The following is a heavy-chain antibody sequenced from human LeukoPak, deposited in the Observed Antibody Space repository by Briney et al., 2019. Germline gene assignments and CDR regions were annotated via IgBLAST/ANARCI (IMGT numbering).Heavy chain of an antibody. CDR1: GFTFSDYY. D-gene: IGHD3-22*01. Sequence: GGSLRLSCAASGFTFSDYYMSWIRQAPGKGLEWVSYISSSGSTIYYADSVKGRFTISSDNAKNSLYLQMNSLRAEDTAVYYCARSGETYYYDSSGYIDYWGQGTLVTVSS. V-gene: IGHV3-11*04. CDR2: ISSSGSTI. CDR3: ARSGETYYYDSSGYIDY. J-gene: IGHJ4*02.